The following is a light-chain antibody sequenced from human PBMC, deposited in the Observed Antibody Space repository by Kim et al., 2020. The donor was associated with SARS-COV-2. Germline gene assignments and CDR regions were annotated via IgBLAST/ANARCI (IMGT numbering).Light chain of an antibody. V-gene: IGKV3-20*01. J-gene: IGKJ4*01. CDR1: QSVSNNY. CDR3: QQYGSSPLT. CDR2: GAS. Sequence: CPGEIDALACRARQSVSNNYLAWYQPKPGQAPRLLIYGASSRATGIPDRFSGSGSGTDFTFSISRLEPEDFAVYYCQQYGSSPLTFGGGTKVDIK.